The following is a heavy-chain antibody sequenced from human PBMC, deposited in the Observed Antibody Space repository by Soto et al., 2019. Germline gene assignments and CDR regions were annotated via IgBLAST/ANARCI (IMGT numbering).Heavy chain of an antibody. CDR2: IYYSGYT. CDR3: ARLQNLNWFDP. J-gene: IGHJ5*02. CDR1: GGSMSSTY. Sequence: PSETLSLSCTVSGGSMSSTYWSWIRQPPGKGLEWIGYIYYSGYTNYNPSLKSRVTMSVDTSKNQFSLKLSSVTAADTAVYYCARLQNLNWFDPWGQGTLVTVSS. V-gene: IGHV4-59*08.